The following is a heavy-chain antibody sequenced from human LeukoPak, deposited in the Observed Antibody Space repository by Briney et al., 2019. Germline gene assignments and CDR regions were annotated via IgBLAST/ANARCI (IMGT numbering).Heavy chain of an antibody. CDR1: GFTFSDSD. CDR2: IRDKASNYAT. V-gene: IGHV3-73*01. J-gene: IGHJ6*02. CDR3: TYYRRDPRGFYYGMDV. D-gene: IGHD1-26*01. Sequence: TGGSLRLSCAASGFTFSDSDMHWVRQTSGKGLEWAGRIRDKASNYATAYAAPVKGRFTISRDDSKNTACLQMNSLKTEDTAIYYCTYYRRDPRGFYYGMDVWGQGTTVTVSS.